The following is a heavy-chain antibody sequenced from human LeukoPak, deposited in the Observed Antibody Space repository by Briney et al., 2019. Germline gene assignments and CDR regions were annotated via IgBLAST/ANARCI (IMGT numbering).Heavy chain of an antibody. D-gene: IGHD3-16*01. Sequence: PGGSLRLSCVGSGFMFHDYVMHWVRQAPGKGLEWVSGVSWNTDHIAYADSVKDRFTISRDNDRNTLHLKMNSLRVDDTAVYYCTRSPSFTLGGGYLDSWGQGSLVTVSS. CDR2: VSWNTDHI. CDR1: GFMFHDYV. J-gene: IGHJ4*02. V-gene: IGHV3-9*01. CDR3: TRSPSFTLGGGYLDS.